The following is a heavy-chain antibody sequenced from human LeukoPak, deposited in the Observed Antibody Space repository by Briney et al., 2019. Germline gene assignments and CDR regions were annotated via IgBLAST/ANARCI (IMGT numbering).Heavy chain of an antibody. CDR1: GFSFSDYS. V-gene: IGHV3-11*04. J-gene: IGHJ5*02. CDR3: ARDADTSEFFSWLDL. D-gene: IGHD3-22*01. Sequence: GGSLRLSCAASGFSFSDYSMNWIRQAPGKGLEWLCYISSGGTSIYYADSVKGRFTISRDNSKNTLYLQMTTLRAEDTAVYYCARDADTSEFFSWLDLWGQGTLVTVSS. CDR2: ISSGGTSI.